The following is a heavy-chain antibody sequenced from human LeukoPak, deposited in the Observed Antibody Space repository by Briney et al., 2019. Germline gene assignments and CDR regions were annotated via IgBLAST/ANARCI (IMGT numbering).Heavy chain of an antibody. CDR1: GFTFSSYA. Sequence: GGSLRLSCAASGFTFSSYAMHGVRQAPGKGLEGVAVISYDGSNKYYADSVKGRFTISRDNSKNTLYLQMNSLRAEDTAVYYCASQMAVTGGDFDYWGQGTLVTVSS. CDR2: ISYDGSNK. V-gene: IGHV3-30-3*01. D-gene: IGHD5-24*01. CDR3: ASQMAVTGGDFDY. J-gene: IGHJ4*02.